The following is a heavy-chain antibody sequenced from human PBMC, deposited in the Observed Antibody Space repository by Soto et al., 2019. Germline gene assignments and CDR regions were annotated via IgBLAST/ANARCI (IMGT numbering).Heavy chain of an antibody. Sequence: SETLSLTCTFSGFSISSYYWVLIRQPPGKGLELIGYIYYSGSTSYNPSLKSRVTISVDTSKNQFSLKLRSVTAADTAEYYCARTYCSNTTCYDIFDIWGQGTMVTVSS. CDR3: ARTYCSNTTCYDIFDI. V-gene: IGHV4-59*01. J-gene: IGHJ3*02. CDR1: GFSISSYY. D-gene: IGHD2-2*01. CDR2: IYYSGST.